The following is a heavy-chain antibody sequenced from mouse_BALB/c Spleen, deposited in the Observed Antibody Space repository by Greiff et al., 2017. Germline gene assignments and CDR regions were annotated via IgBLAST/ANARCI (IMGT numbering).Heavy chain of an antibody. CDR2: ISNLAYSI. V-gene: IGHV5-15*02. D-gene: IGHD3-2*02. CDR1: GFSFSDYG. Sequence: EVKVVESGGGLVQPGGSRKLSCAASGFSFSDYGMAWVRQAPGKGPEWVAFISNLAYSIYYADTVTGRFTISRENAKNTLYLEMSSLRSEDTAMYYCARDDQDAAYWGQGTLVTVSA. J-gene: IGHJ3*01. CDR3: ARDDQDAAY.